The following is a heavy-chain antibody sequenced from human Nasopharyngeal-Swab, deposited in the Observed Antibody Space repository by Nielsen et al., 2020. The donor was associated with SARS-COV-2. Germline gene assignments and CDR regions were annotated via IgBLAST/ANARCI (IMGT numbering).Heavy chain of an antibody. J-gene: IGHJ4*02. Sequence: GSLRLSCTVSGGSISIHYWSWIRQPAGKGLEWIGRIHTSGSSNFNPSLNSRVTMSVDTSKNQFSLKVNSVTAADTAVYFCARDRGPLREFDNWGQGILVTVSS. CDR3: ARDRGPLREFDN. V-gene: IGHV4-4*07. CDR2: IHTSGSS. CDR1: GGSISIHY.